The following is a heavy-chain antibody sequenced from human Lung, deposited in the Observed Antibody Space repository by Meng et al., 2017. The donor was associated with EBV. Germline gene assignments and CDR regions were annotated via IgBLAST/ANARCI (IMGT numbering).Heavy chain of an antibody. J-gene: IGHJ5*02. Sequence: QGQLQESGPGLVKPSQARSLTCTVSGGSIRFGDYYWSWIRQPPGKGLEWIGYIYDSGSTSYNPSLMSRVTISVDTSRNQFSLKLTSVTAADTAVYYCAREYSSSSGLPGPWGQGTLVTVSS. CDR2: IYDSGST. CDR3: AREYSSSSGLPGP. CDR1: GGSIRFGDYY. V-gene: IGHV4-30-4*08. D-gene: IGHD6-6*01.